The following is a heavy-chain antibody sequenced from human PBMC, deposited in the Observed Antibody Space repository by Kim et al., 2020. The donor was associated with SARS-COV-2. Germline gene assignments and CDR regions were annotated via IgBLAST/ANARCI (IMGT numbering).Heavy chain of an antibody. CDR3: AKGPLVRAVGSV. Sequence: GGSLRLSCAGSGFTFSAFWMAWFRQAPGEGLEWVASIKEDGSDKYYVDSVKGRFSISRDNDKNSVYLQMSSLRADDTAMYYCAKGPLVRAVGSVWGRGTPVTVSS. V-gene: IGHV3-7*03. J-gene: IGHJ1*01. D-gene: IGHD6-13*01. CDR2: IKEDGSDK. CDR1: GFTFSAFW.